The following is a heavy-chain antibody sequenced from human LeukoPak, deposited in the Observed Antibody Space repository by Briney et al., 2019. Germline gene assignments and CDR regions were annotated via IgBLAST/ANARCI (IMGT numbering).Heavy chain of an antibody. D-gene: IGHD3-22*01. Sequence: PGGSLRLSYAASGLTFSSYAMHWVRQAPGKGLEWVAVISYDGNNTFYADSVKGRFIISRDNSKTTLFLQMNSLRAEDTAVYYCATEGSVNYYYDISGYYQYWGQGTLVTVSS. CDR2: ISYDGNNT. CDR1: GLTFSSYA. J-gene: IGHJ4*02. V-gene: IGHV3-30-3*01. CDR3: ATEGSVNYYYDISGYYQY.